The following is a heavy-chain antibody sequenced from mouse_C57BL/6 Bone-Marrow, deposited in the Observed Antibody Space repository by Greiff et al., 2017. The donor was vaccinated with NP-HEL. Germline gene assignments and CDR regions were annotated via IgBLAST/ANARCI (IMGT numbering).Heavy chain of an antibody. CDR3: ARLKRGCCAFDY. Sequence: QVQLQQPGAELVRPGTSVKLSCKASGYTFTSYWMHWVKQRPGQGLEWIGVIDPSDSYTNYNQKFKGKATLTVDTSSSTAYMQLSSLTSEDSAVYYCARLKRGCCAFDYWGQGTTLTVSS. CDR2: IDPSDSYT. CDR1: GYTFTSYW. J-gene: IGHJ2*01. V-gene: IGHV1-59*01.